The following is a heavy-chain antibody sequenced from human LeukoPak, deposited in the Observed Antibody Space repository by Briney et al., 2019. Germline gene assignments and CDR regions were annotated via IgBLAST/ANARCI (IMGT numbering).Heavy chain of an antibody. Sequence: ASVRVSCKASGYRFTGYFMHWLRQAPGQGLEWMGWINPNSGDTDYAQKFQGRVTLTRDASIATAYMELTRLRSDDTAVHYCATPTERRHPDYWGQGTLVTVSS. J-gene: IGHJ4*02. D-gene: IGHD5-12*01. CDR3: ATPTERRHPDY. CDR2: INPNSGDT. CDR1: GYRFTGYF. V-gene: IGHV1-2*02.